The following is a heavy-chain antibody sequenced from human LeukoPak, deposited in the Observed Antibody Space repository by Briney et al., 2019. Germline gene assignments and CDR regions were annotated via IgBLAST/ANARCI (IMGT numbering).Heavy chain of an antibody. CDR1: GYTFPNYE. D-gene: IGHD2/OR15-2a*01. J-gene: IGHJ4*02. Sequence: GASVKVSCKASGYTFPNYEINWVRQATGQGLEWMGWMNPDSGDTAYAQKFQGRITMTRSTSINTAFLELSSLRSEDTAVYYCARGWGTFDSTELTGRMFSFWGKETEVPVS. CDR3: ARGWGTFDSTELTGRMFSF. CDR2: MNPDSGDT. V-gene: IGHV1-8*01.